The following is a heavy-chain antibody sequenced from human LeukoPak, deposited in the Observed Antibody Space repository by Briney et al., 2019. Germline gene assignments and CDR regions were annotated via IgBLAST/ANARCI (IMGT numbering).Heavy chain of an antibody. V-gene: IGHV3-7*01. CDR3: AREKGTLIRAMAFEM. J-gene: IGHJ3*02. CDR1: GFRFSSHW. Sequence: PGGSLRLSCAASGFRFSSHWMSWVRHTPGQGLEWVANINQDGGTKYYRDFAKGRFTISRDNAQNSLYLQINSLRAEDTAVYYCAREKGTLIRAMAFEMWGQGTMVTVSS. CDR2: INQDGGTK. D-gene: IGHD3-10*01.